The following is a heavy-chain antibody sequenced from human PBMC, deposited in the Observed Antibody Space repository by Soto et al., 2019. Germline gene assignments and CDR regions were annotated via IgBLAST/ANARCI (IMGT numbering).Heavy chain of an antibody. D-gene: IGHD6-19*01. CDR1: VASVSGDCSY. CDR2: IHNSGST. J-gene: IGHJ4*02. Sequence: QVQLQESGPGLVKPSQTLSLTCLVSVASVSGDCSYCSWIRQHPGKGLEFIGYIHNSGSTYSNPSLENRVAMSIDTSKNQFSLRLSSVTAADSAVYFCARDLGSEQWFFDNWGQGILVTVSS. CDR3: ARDLGSEQWFFDN. V-gene: IGHV4-31*03.